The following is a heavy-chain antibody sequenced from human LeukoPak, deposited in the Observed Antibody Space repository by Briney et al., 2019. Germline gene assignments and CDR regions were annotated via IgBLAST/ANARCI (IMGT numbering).Heavy chain of an antibody. V-gene: IGHV5-51*01. CDR3: ARRYCSSTSCLNFDY. J-gene: IGHJ4*02. D-gene: IGHD2-2*01. CDR1: GYSFTSYW. CDR2: IYPGDSDT. Sequence: GESLKISCKGSGYSFTSYWIGWVRQMPGKGLELMGIIYPGDSDTRYRPSFQGQVTISADKSISTAYLQWSSLKASDTAMYYCARRYCSSTSCLNFDYWGQGTLVTVSS.